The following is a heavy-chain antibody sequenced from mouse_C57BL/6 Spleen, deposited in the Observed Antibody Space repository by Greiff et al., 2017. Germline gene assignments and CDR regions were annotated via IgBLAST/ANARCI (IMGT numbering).Heavy chain of an antibody. CDR3: ASGENYYYDRHYYAMDY. J-gene: IGHJ4*01. Sequence: VQLQQPGAELVMPGASVKLSCKASGYTFTSYWMHWVKQRPGQGLEWIGEIDPSDSYTNYNQKFKGKSTLTVDKSSSTAYMQLSSLTSEDSAVYYFASGENYYYDRHYYAMDYWGQGTSVTVSS. CDR1: GYTFTSYW. D-gene: IGHD2-4*01. CDR2: IDPSDSYT. V-gene: IGHV1-69*01.